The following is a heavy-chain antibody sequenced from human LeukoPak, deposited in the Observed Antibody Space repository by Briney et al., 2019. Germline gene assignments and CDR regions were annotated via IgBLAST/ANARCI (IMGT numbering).Heavy chain of an antibody. CDR2: ISGSGGST. CDR1: GFTFSSYA. Sequence: GGSLRLSCAASGFTFSSYAMSWVRQAPGKGLEWASAISGSGGSTYYADSVKGRFTISRDNSKNTLCLQMNSLRAEDTAVYYCVREDTPATANYWGQGTLVTVSS. D-gene: IGHD2-21*02. J-gene: IGHJ4*02. V-gene: IGHV3-23*01. CDR3: VREDTPATANY.